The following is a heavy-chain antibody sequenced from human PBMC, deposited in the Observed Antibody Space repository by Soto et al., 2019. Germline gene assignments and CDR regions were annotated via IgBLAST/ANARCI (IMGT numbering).Heavy chain of an antibody. Sequence: QVQLVESGGGLVKPGGSLRLSCAASGFTFSDYYMSWIRQAPGKGLEWVSYISSRGITMSYADSVKGRFTISRDNAKNSLYLQMNSLRAEDTAVYFCARASGSWYFDLWGRGTLVTVSS. D-gene: IGHD6-25*01. CDR2: ISSRGITM. CDR1: GFTFSDYY. J-gene: IGHJ2*01. CDR3: ARASGSWYFDL. V-gene: IGHV3-11*01.